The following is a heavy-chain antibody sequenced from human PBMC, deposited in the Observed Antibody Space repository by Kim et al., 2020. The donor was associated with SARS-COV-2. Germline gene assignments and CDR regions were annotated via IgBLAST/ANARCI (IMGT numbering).Heavy chain of an antibody. D-gene: IGHD3-10*01. V-gene: IGHV3-23*01. CDR1: GFTFSSYA. Sequence: GGSLRLSCAASGFTFSSYAMSWVRQAPGKGLEWVSAISGSGGSTYYADSVKGRFTISRDNSKNTLYLQMNSLRAEDTAVYYCAKDYSYGSGSQGYYYGMDVWGQGTTVTVSS. J-gene: IGHJ6*02. CDR2: ISGSGGST. CDR3: AKDYSYGSGSQGYYYGMDV.